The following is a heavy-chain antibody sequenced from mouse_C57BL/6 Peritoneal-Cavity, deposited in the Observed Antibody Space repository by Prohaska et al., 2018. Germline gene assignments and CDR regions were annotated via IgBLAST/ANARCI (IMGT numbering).Heavy chain of an antibody. CDR3: ELGSSVHDVDY. Sequence: KLSCKATGYTFPGYWIEWVKQRPGHGLEWIGELLPGSGSTNYNEKFKGKATFTADTSSNTDHMQLSSLTTEYPASYYCELGSSVHDVDYWGQGTTLSSSS. D-gene: IGHD1-1*01. J-gene: IGHJ2*01. CDR2: LLPGSGST. CDR1: GYTFPGYW. V-gene: IGHV1-9*01.